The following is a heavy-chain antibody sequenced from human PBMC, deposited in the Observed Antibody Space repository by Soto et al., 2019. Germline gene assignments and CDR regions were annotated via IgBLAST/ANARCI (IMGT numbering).Heavy chain of an antibody. J-gene: IGHJ4*02. Sequence: PGGSLRLSCAASGFTFSSYAMSWVRQAPGKGLEWVSAISGSGGSTYYADSVKGRFTISRDNSKNTLYLQMNSLRAEDTAVYYCAKPQSSGWYMRGDTFDYWGQGTVVTVS. CDR1: GFTFSSYA. CDR2: ISGSGGST. D-gene: IGHD6-19*01. V-gene: IGHV3-23*01. CDR3: AKPQSSGWYMRGDTFDY.